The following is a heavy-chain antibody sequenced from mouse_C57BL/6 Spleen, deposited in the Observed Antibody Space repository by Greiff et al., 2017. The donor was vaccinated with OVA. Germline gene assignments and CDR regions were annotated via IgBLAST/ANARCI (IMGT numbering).Heavy chain of an antibody. CDR3: ATHYFDY. J-gene: IGHJ2*01. CDR1: GFTFSSYA. V-gene: IGHV5-4*03. Sequence: EVMLVESGGGLVKPGGSLKLSCAASGFTFSSYAMSWVRQTPEKRLEWVATISDGGSYTYYPDNVKGRFTISRYNAKNNLYLQMSHLKSEDTAMYYCATHYFDYWGQGTTLTVSS. CDR2: ISDGGSYT.